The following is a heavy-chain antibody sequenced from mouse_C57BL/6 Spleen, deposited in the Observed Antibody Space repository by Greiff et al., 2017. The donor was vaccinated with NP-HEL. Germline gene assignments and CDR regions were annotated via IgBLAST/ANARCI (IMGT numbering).Heavy chain of an antibody. J-gene: IGHJ1*03. V-gene: IGHV14-4*01. CDR2: IDPANGDT. Sequence: VQLKQSGAELVRPGASVKLSCTASGFNIKDDYMHWVKQRPEQGLEWIGWIDPANGDTEYASKFQGKATITADTSSTTAYLQLSSLTSEDAAVYYCTTRRCYFDVWGTGTTLTVSS. CDR1: GFNIKDDY. CDR3: TTRRCYFDV.